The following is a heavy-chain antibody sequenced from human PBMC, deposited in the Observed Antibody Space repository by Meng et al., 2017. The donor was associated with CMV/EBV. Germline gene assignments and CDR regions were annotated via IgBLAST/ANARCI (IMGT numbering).Heavy chain of an antibody. CDR1: GYTFTGYY. CDR3: ARGYCSSTSCRTGVWFDP. J-gene: IGHJ5*02. Sequence: ASVKVSCKASGYTFTGYYMHWVRQAPGQGLEWMGWINPNSGGTNYAQKFQDRVTMTRDTSISTAYMELSRLRSDDTAVYYCARGYCSSTSCRTGVWFDPWGQGTLVTVSS. V-gene: IGHV1-2*02. D-gene: IGHD2-2*01. CDR2: INPNSGGT.